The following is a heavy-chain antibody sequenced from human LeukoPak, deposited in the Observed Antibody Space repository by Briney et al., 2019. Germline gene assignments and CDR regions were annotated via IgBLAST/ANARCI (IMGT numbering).Heavy chain of an antibody. J-gene: IGHJ4*02. V-gene: IGHV4-39*01. Sequence: PSETLSLTCTVSGGSISSSSYYWGWIRQPPGRGLEWIGSIHYSGSTYYNPSLKSRVNIYVDTSRSQFSLKLSSVTAADTAVYYRARHCLHDYDYVWGSYRLDYWGQGTLVTVSS. CDR2: IHYSGST. D-gene: IGHD3-16*02. CDR1: GGSISSSSYY. CDR3: ARHCLHDYDYVWGSYRLDY.